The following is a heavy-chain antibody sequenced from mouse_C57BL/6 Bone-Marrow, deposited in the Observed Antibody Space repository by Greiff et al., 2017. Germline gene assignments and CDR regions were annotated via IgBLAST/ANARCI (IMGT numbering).Heavy chain of an antibody. Sequence: EVQLVESGGDLVKPGGSLKFSCAASGFTFSSYGMSWVRQTPDKRLEWVATISRGGSYTYYPDSVKGRYTLSSDNAKNTLYLQMSSLKSEDTAVYYCARRYYYCSGRYCDDWGTGTTVTVSS. D-gene: IGHD1-1*01. J-gene: IGHJ1*03. V-gene: IGHV5-6*02. CDR2: ISRGGSYT. CDR3: ARRYYYCSGRYCDD. CDR1: GFTFSSYG.